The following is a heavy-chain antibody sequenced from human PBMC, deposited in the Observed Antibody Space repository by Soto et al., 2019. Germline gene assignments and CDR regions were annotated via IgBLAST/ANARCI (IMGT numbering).Heavy chain of an antibody. CDR3: ARRASYCSSTSCYATPGYYMDV. CDR1: GYTFTGYY. J-gene: IGHJ6*03. V-gene: IGHV1-2*04. Sequence: ASVKVSCKASGYTFTGYYMHWVRQVPGQGLEWMGWINPNSGGTNYAQKFQGWVTMTRDTSISTAYMELSRLRSDDTAVYYCARRASYCSSTSCYATPGYYMDVWGKGTTVTVSS. D-gene: IGHD2-2*01. CDR2: INPNSGGT.